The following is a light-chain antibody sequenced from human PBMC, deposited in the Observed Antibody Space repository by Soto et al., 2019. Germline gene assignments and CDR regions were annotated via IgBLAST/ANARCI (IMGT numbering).Light chain of an antibody. CDR3: QVWDSSSDHPGI. Sequence: SYELTQPPSMSVAPGQTARIACGGNNIGSKNVHWYQQKPGQAPVLVVHDDGVRPSGIPERISGSTSGNTATLTISRVAAGDEADYFCQVWDSSSDHPGIFGGGTKVTVL. CDR2: DDG. CDR1: NIGSKN. V-gene: IGLV3-21*02. J-gene: IGLJ2*01.